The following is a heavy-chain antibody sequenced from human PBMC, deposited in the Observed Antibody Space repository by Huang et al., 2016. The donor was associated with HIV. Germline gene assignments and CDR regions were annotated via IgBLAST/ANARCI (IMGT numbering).Heavy chain of an antibody. CDR1: GYTFPDSN. V-gene: IGHV1-2*02. CDR2: INPKRGGT. CDR3: ARDWSFGSSTSPAD. D-gene: IGHD6-6*01. J-gene: IGHJ4*02. Sequence: QVQLVQSGAEVKNPGASVRVSCKASGYTFPDSNLHWVRQAPGQGLEWMGWINPKRGGTIYAQRFQGRITMTRDTTISTVHMDLRRIQSDDTAVYFCARDWSFGSSTSPADWGQGTLVTVSS.